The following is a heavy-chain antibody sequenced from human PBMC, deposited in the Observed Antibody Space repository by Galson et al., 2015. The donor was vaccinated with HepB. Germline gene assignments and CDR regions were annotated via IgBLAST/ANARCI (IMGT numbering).Heavy chain of an antibody. Sequence: SLRLSCAASGFIFDSYSMDWVRQAPGKGLEWVSSISSSSTYRYYADSVKDRFTISRDNAKNSLYLQMNSLRDEDTAVYYCAREGHSGSSHGYYYYGMDVWGQGTTVTVSS. V-gene: IGHV3-21*01. CDR2: ISSSSTYR. J-gene: IGHJ6*02. CDR1: GFIFDSYS. D-gene: IGHD3-10*01. CDR3: AREGHSGSSHGYYYYGMDV.